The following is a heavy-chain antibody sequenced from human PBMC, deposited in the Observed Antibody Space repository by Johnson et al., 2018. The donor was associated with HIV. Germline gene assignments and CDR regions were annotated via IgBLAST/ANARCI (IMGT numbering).Heavy chain of an antibody. Sequence: VQLVESGGGLVQPGGSLRLSCAASGFSFSSYAMSWVRQEPGNGLAWVATLKLDGSDKYYLDSVKGRFTISRDNGRNSLYLQMNSLRAEDTAVYYCERKGDAFDIWGQGTKVTVSS. CDR1: GFSFSSYA. J-gene: IGHJ3*02. V-gene: IGHV3-7*03. CDR2: LKLDGSDK. CDR3: ERKGDAFDI.